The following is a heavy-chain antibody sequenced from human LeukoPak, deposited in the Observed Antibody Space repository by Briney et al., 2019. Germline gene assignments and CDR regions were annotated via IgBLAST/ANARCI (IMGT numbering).Heavy chain of an antibody. CDR2: IWYDGSNK. Sequence: GGALRLSCAAPGFTFSSYVMHGVRQAPGKGLEWGAVIWYDGSNKYYAESVKGRVTISRDNSKNTLYLQMNSLRAEDTAVYYCAKGGSIAARGGWYYYYYMDVWGKGTTVTVSS. D-gene: IGHD6-6*01. J-gene: IGHJ6*03. CDR1: GFTFSSYV. V-gene: IGHV3-33*06. CDR3: AKGGSIAARGGWYYYYYMDV.